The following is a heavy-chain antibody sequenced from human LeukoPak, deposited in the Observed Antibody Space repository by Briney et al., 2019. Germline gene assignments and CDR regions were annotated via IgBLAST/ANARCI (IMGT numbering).Heavy chain of an antibody. CDR2: ISSSSSTI. CDR3: AKGINDYSNYKTDY. D-gene: IGHD4-11*01. J-gene: IGHJ4*02. V-gene: IGHV3-48*01. CDR1: GFTFSSYS. Sequence: PGGSLRLSCAASGFTFSSYSMNWVRQAPGKGLEWVSYISSSSSTIYYADSVKGRFTISRDNSKNTLYLQMNSLRAEDTAVYYCAKGINDYSNYKTDYWGQGTLVTVSS.